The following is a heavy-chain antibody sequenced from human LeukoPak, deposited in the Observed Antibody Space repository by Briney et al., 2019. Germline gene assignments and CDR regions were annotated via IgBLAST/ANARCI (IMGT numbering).Heavy chain of an antibody. D-gene: IGHD2-8*01. J-gene: IGHJ4*02. CDR3: ARSIPPAAKRNGVCSFDY. CDR2: INHSGST. CDR1: GGSFSGYY. Sequence: PSETLSLTCAVYGGSFSGYYWSWIRQPPGKGLEWIGEINHSGSTNYNPSLKSRVTISVDTSKNQFPMKLSSVPAADTAVYYCARSIPPAAKRNGVCSFDYWGQGTLVTVSS. V-gene: IGHV4-34*01.